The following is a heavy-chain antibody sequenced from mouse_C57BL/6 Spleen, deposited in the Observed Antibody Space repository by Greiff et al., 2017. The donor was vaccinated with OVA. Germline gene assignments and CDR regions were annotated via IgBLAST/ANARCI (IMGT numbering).Heavy chain of an antibody. V-gene: IGHV1-53*01. Sequence: QVQLQQPGTELVKPGASVKLSCKASGYTFTSYWMPWVKQRPGQGLEWIGNINPSNGGTNYNEKFKSKATLTVDKSSSTSYMQLISLTSEDSAVYYCARFYDGYYVCDYWGQGTTLTVSS. J-gene: IGHJ2*01. D-gene: IGHD2-3*01. CDR1: GYTFTSYW. CDR2: INPSNGGT. CDR3: ARFYDGYYVCDY.